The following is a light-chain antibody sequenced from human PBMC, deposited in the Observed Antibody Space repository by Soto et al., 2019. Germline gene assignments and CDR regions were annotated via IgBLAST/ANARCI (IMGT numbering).Light chain of an antibody. CDR2: RNN. CDR3: AGWDYSLSGQV. J-gene: IGLJ3*02. Sequence: QSVLTQPPSASRTPGQRVTISCSGSSSNIGSDYVYWYQQLPGTAPKLLIYRNNQRPSVVPDRFSGSKSGTSASLAISGLRSEDEADYYCAGWDYSLSGQVFGGGTKLTVL. V-gene: IGLV1-47*01. CDR1: SSNIGSDY.